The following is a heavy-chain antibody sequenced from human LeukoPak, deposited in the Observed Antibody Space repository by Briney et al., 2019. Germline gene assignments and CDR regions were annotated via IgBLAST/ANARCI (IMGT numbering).Heavy chain of an antibody. CDR1: GFTFNSYW. J-gene: IGHJ5*02. D-gene: IGHD6-19*01. CDR3: ARAHAVAGTNWFDP. Sequence: GGSLRLSCAASGFTFNSYWMHWVRQAPGRGLVWVSRISSDESSTSYADPVEGRFTISRDNTKNTLYLQMNSLRVEDTAVYYCARAHAVAGTNWFDPWGQGTLVTVSS. V-gene: IGHV3-74*01. CDR2: ISSDESST.